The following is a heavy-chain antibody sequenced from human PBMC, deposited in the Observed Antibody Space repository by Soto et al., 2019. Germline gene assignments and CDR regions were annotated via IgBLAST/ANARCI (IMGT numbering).Heavy chain of an antibody. CDR1: GGSISSSSYY. V-gene: IGHV4-39*01. CDR2: IYYSGYT. D-gene: IGHD3-16*01. CDR3: ARHTGPLYVGYYYDMDV. Sequence: QLQLQESGPGLVKPSETLSLTCTVSGGSISSSSYYWGWIRQPPGKGLEWIGSIYYSGYTYYNPSPKRRVTISVDTSKNQFSLKLSSVTAADTAVYYCARHTGPLYVGYYYDMDVWGQGTTVTVSS. J-gene: IGHJ6*02.